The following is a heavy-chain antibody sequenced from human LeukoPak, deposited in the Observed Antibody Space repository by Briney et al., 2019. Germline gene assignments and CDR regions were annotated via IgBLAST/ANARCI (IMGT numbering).Heavy chain of an antibody. D-gene: IGHD3-16*01. CDR2: ISGSGGST. CDR3: AKGGPRDYYYGMDV. Sequence: GGSLRLSCAASGFTFSSYAMSWVRQAPGKGLEWVSAISGSGGSTYYADSVKDRFTISRDNSKNTLYLQMNSLRAEDTAVYYCAKGGPRDYYYGMDVWGQGTTVTVSS. CDR1: GFTFSSYA. V-gene: IGHV3-23*01. J-gene: IGHJ6*02.